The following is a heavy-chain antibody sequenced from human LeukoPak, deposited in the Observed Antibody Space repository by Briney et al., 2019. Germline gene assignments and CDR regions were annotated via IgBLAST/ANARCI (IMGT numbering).Heavy chain of an antibody. D-gene: IGHD3-10*01. CDR3: ARGYGSGEDGDY. CDR1: GFTFDDYG. Sequence: GGSLRLSCAASGFTFDDYGMSWVRQAPGKGLEWVSGINWNGGSTGYADSLKGRFTISRDNTKNSLYLQMNSLRAEDTALYYCARGYGSGEDGDYWGQGTLVTVSS. V-gene: IGHV3-20*04. J-gene: IGHJ4*02. CDR2: INWNGGST.